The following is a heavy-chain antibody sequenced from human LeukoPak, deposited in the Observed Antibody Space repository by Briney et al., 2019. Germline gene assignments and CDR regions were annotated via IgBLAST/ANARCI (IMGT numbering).Heavy chain of an antibody. CDR3: ARGDGDYDPHFFDY. CDR1: GGSFSSFY. J-gene: IGHJ4*01. CDR2: VLLTGPT. V-gene: IGHV4-4*07. D-gene: IGHD4-17*01. Sequence: SETLSLTCTVSGGSFSSFYWSWIRQSAGKGLEWIGRVLLTGPTNYNPSLKSRVIISLDTSRNQFSLQLNSVTAADTAVYYCARGDGDYDPHFFDYWGHGILVTVSS.